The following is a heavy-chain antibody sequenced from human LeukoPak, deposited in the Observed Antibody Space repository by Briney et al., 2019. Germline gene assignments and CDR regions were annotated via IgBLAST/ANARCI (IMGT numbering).Heavy chain of an antibody. Sequence: ASVKVSCKASGYTFTKFYMHWVRQAPGQGLEWVGIINPSGGAASSAQEFQGRVTMTRDTSTNTVYMELSSLRPEDTAVYYCARSDVRGLSSPDAFDIWGQGTMVTVFS. CDR3: ARSDVRGLSSPDAFDI. D-gene: IGHD3-10*02. CDR1: GYTFTKFY. V-gene: IGHV1-46*01. CDR2: INPSGGAA. J-gene: IGHJ3*02.